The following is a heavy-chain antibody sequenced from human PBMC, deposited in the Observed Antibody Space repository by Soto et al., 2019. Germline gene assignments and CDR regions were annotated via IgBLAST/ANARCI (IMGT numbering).Heavy chain of an antibody. D-gene: IGHD6-6*01. CDR2: ISWNSGSI. V-gene: IGHV3-9*01. J-gene: IGHJ6*02. CDR1: GFTFDDYA. Sequence: EVQLVESGGGLVQPGRSLRLSCAASGFTFDDYAMHWVRQAPGKGLEWVSGISWNSGSIGYADSVKGRFTISRDNAKNSLYLQMNSLRAEDTALYYWAKNFVHWRDYYGMDVWGQGTTGTVSS. CDR3: AKNFVHWRDYYGMDV.